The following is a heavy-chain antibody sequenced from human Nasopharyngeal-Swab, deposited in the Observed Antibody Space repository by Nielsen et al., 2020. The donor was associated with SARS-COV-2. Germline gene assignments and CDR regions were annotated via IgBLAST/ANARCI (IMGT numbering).Heavy chain of an antibody. CDR3: ASLGSMVQDAFDI. CDR2: MNPNSGNT. CDR1: GYTFTSYD. J-gene: IGHJ3*02. D-gene: IGHD4/OR15-4a*01. V-gene: IGHV1-8*03. Sequence: ASVKVSCKASGYTFTSYDINWVRQATGQGLEWMGWMNPNSGNTGYAQKFQGRVTITRNTSISTAYMELSSLRSEDTAAYYCASLGSMVQDAFDIWGQGTMVTVSS.